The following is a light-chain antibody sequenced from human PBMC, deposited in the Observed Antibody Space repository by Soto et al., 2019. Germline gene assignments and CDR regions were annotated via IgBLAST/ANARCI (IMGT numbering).Light chain of an antibody. V-gene: IGKV3-15*01. J-gene: IGKJ5*01. CDR1: QRVSTN. Sequence: IVMTQSPATLSVSPGDRASLSCRASQRVSTNLSWYQQKPGQAPRLLIYTSSTRPTDIPARFSGTGSGTESTLTIYSLQSEDFAVYYCQQYNNWPITFGQGTRLEI. CDR3: QQYNNWPIT. CDR2: TSS.